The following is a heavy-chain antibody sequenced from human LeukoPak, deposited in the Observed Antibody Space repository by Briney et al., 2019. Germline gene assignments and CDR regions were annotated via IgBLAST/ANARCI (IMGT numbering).Heavy chain of an antibody. CDR2: ISAYNGNT. J-gene: IGHJ4*02. V-gene: IGHV1-18*01. CDR3: VGGYYGSGSYYHVGGVFDY. CDR1: GYTFTSYG. Sequence: GASVKVSCKASGYTFTSYGISWVRQAPGQGLEWMGWISAYNGNTNYAQKLQGRVTMTTDTSTSTAYMELRSLRSDDTAVDYCVGGYYGSGSYYHVGGVFDYWGQGTLVTVSS. D-gene: IGHD3-10*01.